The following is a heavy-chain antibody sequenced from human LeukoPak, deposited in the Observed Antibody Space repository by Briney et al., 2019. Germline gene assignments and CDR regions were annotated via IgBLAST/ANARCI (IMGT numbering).Heavy chain of an antibody. Sequence: GASVKVSCKASGYTFTSYDINWVRQATGQGPEWMGWMSPNSGNTGYAQKFQGRVTMTRSTSMSTAYMELSSLRAEDTAVYYCARGGSGWYFDYWGQGTLVTVSS. CDR1: GYTFTSYD. CDR3: ARGGSGWYFDY. V-gene: IGHV1-8*01. J-gene: IGHJ4*02. D-gene: IGHD6-19*01. CDR2: MSPNSGNT.